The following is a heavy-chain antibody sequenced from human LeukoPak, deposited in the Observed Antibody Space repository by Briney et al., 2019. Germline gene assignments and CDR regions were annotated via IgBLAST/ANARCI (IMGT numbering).Heavy chain of an antibody. CDR1: GFTFSRYA. CDR2: ISGSGGST. CDR3: AKGSGIAVAGNFDY. J-gene: IGHJ4*02. Sequence: PGGSLRLSCAASGFTFSRYAMSWVRQAPGKGLEWVSAISGSGGSTYYADSVKGRFTISRDNSKNTLYLQMNSLRAEDTAVYYCAKGSGIAVAGNFDYWGQGTLVTVSS. D-gene: IGHD6-19*01. V-gene: IGHV3-23*01.